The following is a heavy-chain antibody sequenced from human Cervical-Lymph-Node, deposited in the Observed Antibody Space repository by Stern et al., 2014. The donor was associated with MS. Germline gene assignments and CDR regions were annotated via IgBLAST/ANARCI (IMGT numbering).Heavy chain of an antibody. CDR2: IHDSGST. Sequence: QDQLVQSGPGLVKPSQTLSLTCTVSGGSISSSGYYWSWIRQPADKGLEWIGRIHDSGSTYYNPSLKRRVTISMDTAKNPFSLKLTVVSAADTAVYYCAPTRWDLFTWNWFDPWGQGTLVTVSS. J-gene: IGHJ5*02. D-gene: IGHD1-26*01. CDR1: GGSISSSGYY. CDR3: APTRWDLFTWNWFDP. V-gene: IGHV4-61*02.